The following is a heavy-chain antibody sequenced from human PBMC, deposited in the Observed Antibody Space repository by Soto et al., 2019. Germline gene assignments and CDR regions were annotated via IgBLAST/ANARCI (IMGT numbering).Heavy chain of an antibody. CDR2: TFYSGTT. CDR3: AHEMEWMLQIFNP. Sequence: SETLSLTCTVSGGSISSSGNHWGWIRQPPGKGLEWIASTFYSGTTYYNPSLKSRVTISVDTFKNQFSLKVNSVTAADTAVYYCAHEMEWMLQIFNPWGQGILVTVSS. D-gene: IGHD3-3*01. CDR1: GGSISSSGNH. J-gene: IGHJ5*02. V-gene: IGHV4-39*01.